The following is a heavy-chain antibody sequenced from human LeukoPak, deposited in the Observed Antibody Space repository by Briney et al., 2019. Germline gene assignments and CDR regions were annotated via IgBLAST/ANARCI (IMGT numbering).Heavy chain of an antibody. CDR3: ARGSFSFYYYGMDV. CDR2: MNPNSGNT. Sequence: ASVKVSCKASGYTFTSYGISWVRQATGQGLEWMGWMNPNSGNTGYAQKFQGRVTMTRNTSISTAYMELSSLRSEDTAVYYCARGSFSFYYYGMDVWGQGTTVTVSS. D-gene: IGHD3-16*02. V-gene: IGHV1-8*02. J-gene: IGHJ6*02. CDR1: GYTFTSYG.